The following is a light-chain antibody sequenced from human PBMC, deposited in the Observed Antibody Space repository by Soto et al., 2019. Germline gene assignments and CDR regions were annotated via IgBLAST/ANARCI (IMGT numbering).Light chain of an antibody. CDR3: QQYFGHSSST. V-gene: IGKV1-5*03. Sequence: DIQMTQSPSTLSASVGDRVAITCRASQSVDMWLAWYQQKPGKAPEFLIFEASRLVSGVPSRYSGSATGPEFTLTISSLQTDEFVTYYCQQYFGHSSSTFGKGTKVE. J-gene: IGKJ1*01. CDR1: QSVDMW. CDR2: EAS.